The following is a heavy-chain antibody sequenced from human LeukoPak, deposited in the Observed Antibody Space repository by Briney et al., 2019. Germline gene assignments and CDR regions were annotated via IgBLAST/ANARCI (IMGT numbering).Heavy chain of an antibody. J-gene: IGHJ4*02. Sequence: PSETLSLTCAVSGYSISSGYYWGWIRQPPGKGLEWIGSIYHSGSTYYTPSLKSRVTISVDTSKNQFSLKLSSVTAADTAVYYCASSYGGNSGALDYWGQGTLVTVSS. CDR2: IYHSGST. CDR3: ASSYGGNSGALDY. CDR1: GYSISSGYY. D-gene: IGHD4-23*01. V-gene: IGHV4-38-2*01.